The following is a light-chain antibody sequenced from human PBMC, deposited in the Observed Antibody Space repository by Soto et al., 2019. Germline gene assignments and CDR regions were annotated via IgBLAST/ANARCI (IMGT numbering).Light chain of an antibody. J-gene: IGKJ1*01. CDR2: GAY. CDR3: QHYNYWPTKT. CDR1: QSVGNN. V-gene: IGKV3-15*01. Sequence: EIVMTQSPATLSVSPGERTTLSCRASQSVGNNLAWYQQKPCQAPRLIIYGAYTRATGIPARFSGSGSGTDFTLTISSLQSEDFAVYYCQHYNYWPTKTFGQGTKVDIK.